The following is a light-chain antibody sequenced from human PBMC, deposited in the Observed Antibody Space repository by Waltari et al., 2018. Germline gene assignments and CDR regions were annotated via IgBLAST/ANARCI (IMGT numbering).Light chain of an antibody. V-gene: IGKV4-1*01. J-gene: IGKJ4*01. Sequence: DIVMTQSPDFLPVSLGERAAINCRSSQRLLNTSNNTKSLAWYQQKQAQPPKLLIYWASARESGVPDRCAGGGSGTDVTLTCSSLQAEDGAVYYCQQYYGTPLTFGGGTKVEI. CDR2: WAS. CDR3: QQYYGTPLT. CDR1: QRLLNTSNNTKS.